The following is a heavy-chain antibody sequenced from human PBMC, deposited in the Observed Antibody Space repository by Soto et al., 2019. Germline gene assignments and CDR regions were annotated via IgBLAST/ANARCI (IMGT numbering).Heavy chain of an antibody. CDR2: ISAHNGNT. D-gene: IGHD1-1*01. V-gene: IGHV1-18*01. CDR1: GYAFTTYG. Sequence: QVHLVQSGAEVKKPGASVKVSCKGSGYAFTTYGITWVRQAPGQGLEWMGWISAHNGNTNYAQKLQGRVTVTRDTSTSTACMELRSVRSDGTAVDYCARGRYGDYWGEGALVTVSS. J-gene: IGHJ4*02. CDR3: ARGRYGDY.